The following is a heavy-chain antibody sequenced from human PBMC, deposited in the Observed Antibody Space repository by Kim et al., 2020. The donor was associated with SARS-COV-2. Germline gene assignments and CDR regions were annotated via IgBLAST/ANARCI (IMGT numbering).Heavy chain of an antibody. V-gene: IGHV1-3*01. CDR3: ARDRTKSSYGSGTYPFDY. Sequence: QDRVTITRDPSASTAYMELSSLRSEDTAVYYCARDRTKSSYGSGTYPFDYWGQGTLVTVSS. J-gene: IGHJ4*02. D-gene: IGHD3-10*01.